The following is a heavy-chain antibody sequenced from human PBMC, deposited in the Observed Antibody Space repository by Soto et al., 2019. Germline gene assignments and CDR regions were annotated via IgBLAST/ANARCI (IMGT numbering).Heavy chain of an antibody. V-gene: IGHV3-33*01. J-gene: IGHJ4*02. CDR1: GFTFSSYG. CDR3: ARGGYSYGPSGYFDY. CDR2: IWYDGSNK. Sequence: PGGSLRLSCAASGFTFSSYGMHWVRQAPGKGLEWVAVIWYDGSNKYYADSVKGRFTISRDNSKNTLYLQMNSLRAEDTAVYYCARGGYSYGPSGYFDYWGQGTLVTVSS. D-gene: IGHD5-18*01.